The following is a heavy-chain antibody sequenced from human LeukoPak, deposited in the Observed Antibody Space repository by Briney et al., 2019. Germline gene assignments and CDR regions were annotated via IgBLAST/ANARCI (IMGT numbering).Heavy chain of an antibody. CDR1: GDSISGISYS. CDR3: ARQGAVGATGFDF. V-gene: IGHV4-39*01. CDR2: IYYSGSS. Sequence: PSETLSLTCSVSGDSISGISYSWGWIRQPPGRGLEWIGKIYYSGSSYNNPSLESRVVISLDTSRNQFSLELTSVTATDTAVYYCARQGAVGATGFDFWGQGILVTVSS. D-gene: IGHD1-26*01. J-gene: IGHJ4*02.